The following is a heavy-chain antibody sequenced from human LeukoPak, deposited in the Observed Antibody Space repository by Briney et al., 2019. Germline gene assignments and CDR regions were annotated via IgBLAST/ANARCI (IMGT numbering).Heavy chain of an antibody. Sequence: GASVKVSCKASGYTFTNYGISWVRQARGQGLEWMGWISAYNGNTNYAQKLQGRVTMTTDTSTSTAYMELRSLRSDDTAVYYCARDLGSSSPGVYYYYYYMDVWAKGPRSPSP. D-gene: IGHD6-6*01. CDR2: ISAYNGNT. CDR3: ARDLGSSSPGVYYYYYYMDV. V-gene: IGHV1-18*01. J-gene: IGHJ6*03. CDR1: GYTFTNYG.